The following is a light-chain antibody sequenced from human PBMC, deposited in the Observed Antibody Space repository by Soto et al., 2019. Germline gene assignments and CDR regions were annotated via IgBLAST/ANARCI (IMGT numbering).Light chain of an antibody. Sequence: DIVMTQSPLFLPVTPGEPASISCRSSQSLLHSNGYNYLHWYLQKPGQSPQLLIYLGSNRASGVPDRFSGSGSGTDFTLKISRVEAEDVGVYYCMQALQTRTFGQGTKVEIK. CDR2: LGS. CDR1: QSLLHSNGYNY. J-gene: IGKJ1*01. CDR3: MQALQTRT. V-gene: IGKV2-28*01.